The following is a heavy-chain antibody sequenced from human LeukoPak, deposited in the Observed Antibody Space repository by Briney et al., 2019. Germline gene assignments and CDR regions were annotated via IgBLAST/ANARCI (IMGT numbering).Heavy chain of an antibody. V-gene: IGHV4-38-2*02. D-gene: IGHD4-11*01. CDR3: ARGTVTHKAY. Sequence: LETLSLTCTVSGYSISSGYYWGWIRQPPGKGLEWIGSIDDGGSTYYNPSLKIPVTISVDTSKNQSSLKLSSVTAADTAVYYCARGTVTHKAYWGQGTLVTVSS. CDR2: IDDGGST. J-gene: IGHJ4*02. CDR1: GYSISSGYY.